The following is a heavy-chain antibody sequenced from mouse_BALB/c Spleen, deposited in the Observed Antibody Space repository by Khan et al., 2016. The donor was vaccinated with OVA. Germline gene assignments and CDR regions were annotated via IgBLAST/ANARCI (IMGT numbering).Heavy chain of an antibody. CDR3: APAGTGDYFDY. Sequence: VQLKQSGAELVKPGASVKFSCTASGFNIKDNHMHWVKQRPEQGLEWIGRIDPANDNSKYDPRFQGKATITADTSSNTAYLHLSSLTSEDTAVYYCAPAGTGDYFDYWGQGTTLTVSS. D-gene: IGHD4-1*01. CDR1: GFNIKDNH. J-gene: IGHJ2*01. CDR2: IDPANDNS. V-gene: IGHV14-3*02.